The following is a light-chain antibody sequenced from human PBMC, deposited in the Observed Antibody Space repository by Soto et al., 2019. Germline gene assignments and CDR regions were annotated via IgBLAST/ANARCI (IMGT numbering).Light chain of an antibody. CDR3: QQSYSSPTWT. J-gene: IGKJ1*01. CDR2: DAS. V-gene: IGKV1-27*01. Sequence: DIQMTQSPSSLSASVGDRVTITCRASQGLSSDLAWYQQKPGKVPKLLIYDASTLQSGVPSRFSGSGSGTDFTLTISSLHPEDFATYYCQQSYSSPTWTFGQGTNVDIK. CDR1: QGLSSD.